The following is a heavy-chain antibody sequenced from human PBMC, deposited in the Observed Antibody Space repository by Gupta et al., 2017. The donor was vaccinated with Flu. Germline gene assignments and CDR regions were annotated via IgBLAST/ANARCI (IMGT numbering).Heavy chain of an antibody. CDR2: ISYDGRNA. CDR1: GFTFKNYG. V-gene: IGHV3-30*18. D-gene: IGHD3-3*01. CDR3: AKDTTVFGEYDY. J-gene: IGHJ4*02. Sequence: VQLAESGGGVVQPGRSLRLSCTASGFTFKNYGMHWVRQAPGKGLEWMTGISYDGRNAYYLDSLRGRFTISRDNSKSTLYLQMNSLRGEDTALYFCAKDTTVFGEYDYWGQGTPVTVSS.